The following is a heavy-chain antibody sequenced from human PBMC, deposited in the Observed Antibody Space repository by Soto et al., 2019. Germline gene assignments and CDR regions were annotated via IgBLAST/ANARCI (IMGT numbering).Heavy chain of an antibody. CDR3: AKVPLYDTWYFDY. CDR1: GFTVSTQA. J-gene: IGHJ4*02. Sequence: QVQLVESGGGVVQPGRSLRLSCAASGFTVSTQAMHWVRQAPGKGVEWVAAIWYDGSSEYYADSVKGRFTISRDNSKNTLYLQMNSLRAEDTAVYYCAKVPLYDTWYFDYWGQVTLATVSS. D-gene: IGHD3-22*01. CDR2: IWYDGSSE. V-gene: IGHV3-33*06.